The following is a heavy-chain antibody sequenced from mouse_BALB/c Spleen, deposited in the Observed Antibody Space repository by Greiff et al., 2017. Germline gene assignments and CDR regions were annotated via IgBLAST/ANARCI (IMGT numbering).Heavy chain of an antibody. CDR1: GFTFSDYY. CDR2: ISDGGSYT. Sequence: VQGVGSGGGLMKPGGSLELSCAASGFTFSDYYLYWVRQTPEKGLEWVATISDGGSYTYYPDSVKGRFTISRDNAKNNLYLQMSSLKSEDTAMYYCARDEGNSWFAYWGQGTLVTVSA. D-gene: IGHD2-1*01. V-gene: IGHV5-4*02. J-gene: IGHJ3*01. CDR3: ARDEGNSWFAY.